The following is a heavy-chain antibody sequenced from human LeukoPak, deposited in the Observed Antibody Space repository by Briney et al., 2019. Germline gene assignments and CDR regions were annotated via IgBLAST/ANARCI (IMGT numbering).Heavy chain of an antibody. V-gene: IGHV1-18*01. CDR1: GYTFTSYG. Sequence: ASVKVSCKASGYTFTSYGISWVRRAPGQGLEWMGWIGAYNGNTNYAQKLQGRVTMTTDTSTSTAYMELRSLRSDDTAVYYCARVSGYYYDSSGYPHTTPNWFDPWGQGTLVTVSS. D-gene: IGHD3-22*01. J-gene: IGHJ5*02. CDR3: ARVSGYYYDSSGYPHTTPNWFDP. CDR2: IGAYNGNT.